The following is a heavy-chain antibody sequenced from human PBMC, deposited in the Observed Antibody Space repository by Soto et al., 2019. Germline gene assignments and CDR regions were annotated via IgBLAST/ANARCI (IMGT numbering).Heavy chain of an antibody. V-gene: IGHV3-48*04. J-gene: IGHJ4*02. CDR2: INSGSTSV. CDR3: TSSTSPDAY. CDR1: GFDFNRYS. D-gene: IGHD2-2*01. Sequence: EVQLVESGGGLVQPGGSLRLSCVVSGFDFNRYSMNWVRQAPGKGLEWISYINSGSTSVFYADSVRGRFTISRDNAKNSLYLQMNSLRAEDTAVYYCTSSTSPDAYWGQGTLVTVSS.